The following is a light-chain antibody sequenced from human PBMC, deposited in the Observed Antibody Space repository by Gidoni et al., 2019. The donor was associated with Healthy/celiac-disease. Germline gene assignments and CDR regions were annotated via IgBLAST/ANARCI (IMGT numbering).Light chain of an antibody. V-gene: IGKV1-17*01. CDR1: QGIGND. Sequence: DIQMTQSPSSLSASVGDRVTITCRASQGIGNDLGWYQQKPGKAPKRLIYAASSLQSGVPSRFSGSGSGTEFTLTISSLQPEDFATYYCLQHNSYPRTFXQXTKVEIK. CDR2: AAS. CDR3: LQHNSYPRT. J-gene: IGKJ1*01.